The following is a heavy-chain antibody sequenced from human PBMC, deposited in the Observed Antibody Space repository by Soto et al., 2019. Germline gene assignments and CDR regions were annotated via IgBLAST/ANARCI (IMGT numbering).Heavy chain of an antibody. CDR1: GFTFSSYS. CDR3: ASNEYSSSTTHY. CDR2: ICYSGGST. D-gene: IGHD6-6*01. J-gene: IGHJ4*02. Sequence: GGSLRLSCAASGFTFSSYSMSWVRQAPGKGLEWVSAICYSGGSTYYADSVKGRFTISRDNSKNTLYLQMNSLRAEDTAVYYCASNEYSSSTTHYWGQGTLVTVSS. V-gene: IGHV3-23*01.